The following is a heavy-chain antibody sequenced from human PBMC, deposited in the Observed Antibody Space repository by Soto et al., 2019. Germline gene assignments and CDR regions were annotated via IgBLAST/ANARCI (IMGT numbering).Heavy chain of an antibody. D-gene: IGHD3-10*01. CDR2: IYPDDSTT. V-gene: IGHV5-51*01. Sequence: GESLKISCKVSGNTFTNYWIGWVRQMPGKGLEWMGIIYPDDSTTRYSPSLKGQVTMSADKSISTAYLQWSSLRASDTAMYYCARPSYGSGGRGAFDIWGQGTMVTVSS. CDR3: ARPSYGSGGRGAFDI. J-gene: IGHJ3*02. CDR1: GNTFTNYW.